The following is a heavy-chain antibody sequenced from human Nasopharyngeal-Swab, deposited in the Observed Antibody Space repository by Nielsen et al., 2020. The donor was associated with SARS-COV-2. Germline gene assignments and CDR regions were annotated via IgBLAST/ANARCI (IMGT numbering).Heavy chain of an antibody. CDR2: ISPFNGNT. D-gene: IGHD3-22*01. V-gene: IGHV1-18*01. CDR3: ARDLAYYSDARGPVPNHY. CDR1: GYTFVPQG. J-gene: IGHJ4*02. Sequence: ASVTVPCKASGYTFVPQGLRWLRPAPGQGLAWMGWISPFNGNTNYAQHLQGRITMTTDTSASTAYMELRSLRSDDTAIYYCARDLAYYSDARGPVPNHYWGQGTLVTGSS.